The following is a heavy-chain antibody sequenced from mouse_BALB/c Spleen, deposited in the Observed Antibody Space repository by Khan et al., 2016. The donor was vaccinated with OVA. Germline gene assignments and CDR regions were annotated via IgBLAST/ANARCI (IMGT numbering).Heavy chain of an antibody. CDR1: GYSITSDYA. D-gene: IGHD3-3*01. Sequence: EVQLQESGPGLVKPSQSLSLTCTVTGYSITSDYAWNWIRQFPGTRLEWMGYISYSGSTSYTPSLKSRISITRDTSKNQFFLQLNSVTAEDTATYYCAKGRGYWGQGTLVTVSA. CDR2: ISYSGST. V-gene: IGHV3-2*02. J-gene: IGHJ3*02. CDR3: AKGRGY.